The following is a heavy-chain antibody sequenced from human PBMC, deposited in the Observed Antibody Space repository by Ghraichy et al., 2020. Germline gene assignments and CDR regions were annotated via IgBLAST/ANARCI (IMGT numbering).Heavy chain of an antibody. CDR3: ARGQKYYYDSSGYRDVYYYYGMDV. V-gene: IGHV4-34*01. CDR1: GGSFSGYY. CDR2: INHSGST. Sequence: SETLSLTCAVYGGSFSGYYWSWIRQPPGKGLEWIGEINHSGSTNYNPSLKSRVTISVDTSKNQFSLKLSSVTAADTAVYYCARGQKYYYDSSGYRDVYYYYGMDVWGQGTTVTVSS. D-gene: IGHD3-22*01. J-gene: IGHJ6*02.